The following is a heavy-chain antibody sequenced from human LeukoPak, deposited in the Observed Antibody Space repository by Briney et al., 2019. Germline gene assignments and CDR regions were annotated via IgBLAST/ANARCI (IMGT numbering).Heavy chain of an antibody. V-gene: IGHV4-59*01. D-gene: IGHD3-3*01. CDR2: TYYCGIA. CDR1: GGSISSYY. J-gene: IGHJ6*03. Sequence: SETLSLTCTVSGGSISSYYWSWIRQPPGQGMEWIGYTYYCGIANYHHSRKSRATIAVNTSKNLFSLTLSSETAADTAVDYCAGTYYDFWSGYYPHYYYYVDVWGKGTTVTVSS. CDR3: AGTYYDFWSGYYPHYYYYVDV.